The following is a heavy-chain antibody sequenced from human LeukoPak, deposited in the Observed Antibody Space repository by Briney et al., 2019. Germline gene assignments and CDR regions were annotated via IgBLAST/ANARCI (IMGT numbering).Heavy chain of an antibody. V-gene: IGHV3-48*03. CDR1: GFTFSSYE. D-gene: IGHD1-1*01. J-gene: IGHJ6*03. CDR3: ARDPYNGAYSEGYYYYYMDV. CDR2: ISSSGSTI. Sequence: GGSLRLSCAASGFTFSSYEMNWVRQAPGKGLEWVSYISSSGSTIYYADSVKGRFTISRDNAKNSLYLQMNSLRVEDTATYYCARDPYNGAYSEGYYYYYMDVWGKGTTVTVSS.